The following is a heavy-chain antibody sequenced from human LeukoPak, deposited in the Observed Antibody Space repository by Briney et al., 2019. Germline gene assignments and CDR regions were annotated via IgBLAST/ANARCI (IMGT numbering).Heavy chain of an antibody. CDR2: IRKKAYGETS. V-gene: IGHV3-49*03. D-gene: IGHD4-11*01. CDR3: ARGLPDYTDSNYYFDQ. Sequence: GGSLRLSCTASGFNFGDDGWSWFRQAPGKGLEFMSLIRKKAYGETSEYAASVRGRFIISRDDAKSIAYLQMNSLKAEDTALYYCARGLPDYTDSNYYFDQWGQGTLDTVSS. J-gene: IGHJ4*02. CDR1: GFNFGDDG.